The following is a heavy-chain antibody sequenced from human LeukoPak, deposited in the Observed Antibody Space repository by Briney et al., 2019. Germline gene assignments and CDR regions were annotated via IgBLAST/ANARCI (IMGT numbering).Heavy chain of an antibody. Sequence: GGPLRLSCAASGFPFSSYSMTWVRQAPGKGLEWVANIKPDGATKFYVDSVKGRFTISRDNALNSLYLQMNSLRAEDTAIYYCARSIPYGTTWYGRSDYWGQGTLVTVSS. D-gene: IGHD6-13*01. CDR2: IKPDGATK. CDR3: ARSIPYGTTWYGRSDY. CDR1: GFPFSSYS. V-gene: IGHV3-7*03. J-gene: IGHJ4*02.